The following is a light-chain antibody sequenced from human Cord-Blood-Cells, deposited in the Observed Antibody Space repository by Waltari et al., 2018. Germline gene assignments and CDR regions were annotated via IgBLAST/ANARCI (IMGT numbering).Light chain of an antibody. Sequence: DSQMTQSPSSLSASVGGRVTITCQASQDISNYLNWYQQKPGKAPKLLIYDASNLETGVPSRFSGSGSGTDFTFTISSLQPEDIATYYCQQYDNLPYTFGQGTKLEIK. CDR2: DAS. J-gene: IGKJ2*01. CDR3: QQYDNLPYT. CDR1: QDISNY. V-gene: IGKV1-33*01.